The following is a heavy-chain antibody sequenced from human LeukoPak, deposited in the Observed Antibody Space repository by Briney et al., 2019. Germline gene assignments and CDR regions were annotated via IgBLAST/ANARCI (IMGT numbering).Heavy chain of an antibody. Sequence: GESLKISCKGSGYSFTSYWISWVRQMPGKGLEWMGRTDPSDSYTNYSPSFQGHVTISADKSISTAYLQWSSLKASDTAMYYCAITTVAGLLFDYWGQGTLVTVSS. V-gene: IGHV5-10-1*01. CDR1: GYSFTSYW. D-gene: IGHD6-19*01. CDR3: AITTVAGLLFDY. CDR2: TDPSDSYT. J-gene: IGHJ4*02.